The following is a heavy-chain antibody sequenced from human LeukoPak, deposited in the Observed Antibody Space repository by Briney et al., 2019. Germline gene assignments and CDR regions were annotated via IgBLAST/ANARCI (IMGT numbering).Heavy chain of an antibody. CDR3: ARGPSGYDFSLVGYYYYMDV. J-gene: IGHJ6*03. CDR1: GGTFSSYA. CDR2: IIPIFGTA. D-gene: IGHD5-12*01. Sequence: SVKVSCKASGGTFSSYAISWVRQAPGQGLEWMGGIIPIFGTANYAQKFQGRVTITADKSTSTAYMELSSLRSEDTAVYYCARGPSGYDFSLVGYYYYMDVWGKGTTVTVS. V-gene: IGHV1-69*06.